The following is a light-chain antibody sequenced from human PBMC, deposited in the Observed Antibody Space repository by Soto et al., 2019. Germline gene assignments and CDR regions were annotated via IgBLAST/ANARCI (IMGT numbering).Light chain of an antibody. CDR2: EVS. CDR3: SSYAGSNNL. J-gene: IGLJ2*01. Sequence: QSVLTQPPSASGSPGQSVTISCTGTSSDVGGYNYVSWYQQHPGKAPKLMIYEVSKRPSGVPDRFSGSKSGNTDSLAVSGLQAEDEADYYCSSYAGSNNLFGGGTKVTVL. CDR1: SSDVGGYNY. V-gene: IGLV2-8*01.